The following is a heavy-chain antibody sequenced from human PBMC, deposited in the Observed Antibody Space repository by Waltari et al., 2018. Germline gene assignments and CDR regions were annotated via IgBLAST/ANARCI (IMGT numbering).Heavy chain of an antibody. Sequence: QVQLVQSGAEVKKPGSSVKVSCKASGGTFSSYAISWVRQAPGQGLEWMGGIIPIFGTANYAQKFQGRVTITTDESTSTAYMELSSLRSEDTAVYYCAKDHYDSSGYYPLWAFDIWGQGTMVTVSS. CDR3: AKDHYDSSGYYPLWAFDI. CDR2: IIPIFGTA. CDR1: GGTFSSYA. J-gene: IGHJ3*02. D-gene: IGHD3-22*01. V-gene: IGHV1-69*05.